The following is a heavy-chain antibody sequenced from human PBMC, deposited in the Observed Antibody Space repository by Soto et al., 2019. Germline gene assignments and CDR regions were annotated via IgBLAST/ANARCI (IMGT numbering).Heavy chain of an antibody. CDR1: GGTFSSYA. CDR3: ARDDVDTAMPYGMDV. D-gene: IGHD5-18*01. V-gene: IGHV1-69*12. Sequence: QVQLVQSGAEVKKPGSSVKVSCKASGGTFSSYAISWVRQAPGQGLEWMGGIIPIFGTANYAQKFQGRVTIPADESTSTAYLELSSLRSEDTAVYYCARDDVDTAMPYGMDVWGQGTTVTVSS. CDR2: IIPIFGTA. J-gene: IGHJ6*02.